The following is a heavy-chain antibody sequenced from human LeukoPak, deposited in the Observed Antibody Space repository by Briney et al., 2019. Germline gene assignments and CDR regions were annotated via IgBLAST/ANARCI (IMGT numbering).Heavy chain of an antibody. Sequence: ASVKVSCKASGYSFTNYAMNWVRQAPGQGLEWMGWIHPSTGNPTYAQGFTGRFVFSLDTSVSTTYLQISSLKAEDTAVYFCARAFQSLGGLSLPDFWGQGTLLTVSS. CDR2: IHPSTGNP. D-gene: IGHD3-16*02. CDR1: GYSFTNYA. CDR3: ARAFQSLGGLSLPDF. J-gene: IGHJ4*02. V-gene: IGHV7-4-1*02.